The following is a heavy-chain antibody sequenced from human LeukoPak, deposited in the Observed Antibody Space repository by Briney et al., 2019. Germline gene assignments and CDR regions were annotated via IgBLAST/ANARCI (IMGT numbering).Heavy chain of an antibody. CDR3: ARGQPISMITGPYFDY. V-gene: IGHV3-21*01. D-gene: IGHD3-22*01. Sequence: TGGSLRLSCAASGFTFSSYSMNWVRQAPGKGLEWVSSISSSNTYIYYADSVKGRFTISRENAKNSLYLQMNSLRAEDTAVYYCARGQPISMITGPYFDYWGQGTLVTVSS. CDR2: ISSSNTYI. J-gene: IGHJ4*02. CDR1: GFTFSSYS.